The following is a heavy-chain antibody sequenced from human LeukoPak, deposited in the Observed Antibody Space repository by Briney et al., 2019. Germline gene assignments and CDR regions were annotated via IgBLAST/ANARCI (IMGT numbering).Heavy chain of an antibody. CDR3: ARSTMVRGVIRPFDY. D-gene: IGHD3-10*01. CDR1: GFSFRDYD. Sequence: GGSLRLSCTGYGFSFRDYDMHWVRQAPGKGLEWVSYISSSSSTIYYADSVKGRFTISRDNAKNSLYLQMNSLRAEDTAVYYCARSTMVRGVIRPFDYWGQGTLVTVSS. V-gene: IGHV3-48*04. CDR2: ISSSSSTI. J-gene: IGHJ4*02.